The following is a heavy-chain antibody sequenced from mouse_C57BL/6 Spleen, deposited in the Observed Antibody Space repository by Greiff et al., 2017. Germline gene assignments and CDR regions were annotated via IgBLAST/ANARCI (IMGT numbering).Heavy chain of an antibody. J-gene: IGHJ2*01. CDR1: GYTFTDYY. V-gene: IGHV1-26*01. CDR2: INPNNGGT. Sequence: EVKLQQSGPELVKPGASVKISCKASGYTFTDYYMNWVKQSHGNSLEWIGDINPNNGGTSYNQKFKGKATLTVDKSSSTAYMELRSLTSEDSAVYYCAHLTTVVAHFDYWGQGTTLTVSS. CDR3: AHLTTVVAHFDY. D-gene: IGHD1-1*01.